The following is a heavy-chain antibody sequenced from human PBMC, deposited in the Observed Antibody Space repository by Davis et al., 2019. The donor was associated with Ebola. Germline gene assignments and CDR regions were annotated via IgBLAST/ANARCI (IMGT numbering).Heavy chain of an antibody. D-gene: IGHD3-16*01. V-gene: IGHV3-7*03. Sequence: PGGSLRLSCAASGFTFSSYWMSWVRQAPGKGLEWVANINRDGSEKSYVDSVKGRFIISRDNPRNSLYLQMNSLRAEDAAVYYCARALGGEDDWGQGTLVTVSS. CDR2: INRDGSEK. CDR1: GFTFSSYW. CDR3: ARALGGEDD. J-gene: IGHJ4*02.